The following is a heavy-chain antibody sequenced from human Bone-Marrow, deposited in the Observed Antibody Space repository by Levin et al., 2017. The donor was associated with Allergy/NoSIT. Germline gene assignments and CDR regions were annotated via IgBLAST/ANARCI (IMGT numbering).Heavy chain of an antibody. V-gene: IGHV3-23*01. D-gene: IGHD6-19*01. J-gene: IGHJ5*02. CDR2: IRHNGAAT. CDR1: GFDFSNFD. CDR3: AKLAVIGTYKKGFDP. Sequence: PGGSLRLSCIGSGFDFSNFDINWVRQAPGKGLEWVSGIRHNGAATHYGDSVTGRFNISRDNSKNTVYLQMSGLRAEDTAVYYCAKLAVIGTYKKGFDPWGQGTLVTVSP.